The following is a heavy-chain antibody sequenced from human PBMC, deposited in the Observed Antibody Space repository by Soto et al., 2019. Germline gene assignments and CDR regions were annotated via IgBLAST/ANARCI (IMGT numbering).Heavy chain of an antibody. D-gene: IGHD6-19*01. Sequence: QVQLVESGGGVVQPGRSLRLSCAASGFTFSSYGMHWVRQAPGKGLEWVAVISYDGSNKYYADSVKGRFTIFRDNSKDTLYLKVNSLRSEDKAVYYCAKDRRSGWYGGRGFFDNWGQGTLVTVSS. V-gene: IGHV3-30*18. J-gene: IGHJ4*02. CDR3: AKDRRSGWYGGRGFFDN. CDR1: GFTFSSYG. CDR2: ISYDGSNK.